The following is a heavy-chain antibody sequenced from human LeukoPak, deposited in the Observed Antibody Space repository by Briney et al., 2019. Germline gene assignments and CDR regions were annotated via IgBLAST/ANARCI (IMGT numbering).Heavy chain of an antibody. D-gene: IGHD1-26*01. CDR3: AREPLVGATSHLFDY. Sequence: GGSLRLSCAASGFTFRSYGMHWVRQAPGKGLEWVAVISYDGSNKYYADSVKGRFTISRDNSKNTLYLQMNSLRAEDTAVYYCAREPLVGATSHLFDYWGQGTLVTVSS. J-gene: IGHJ4*02. CDR1: GFTFRSYG. V-gene: IGHV3-30*19. CDR2: ISYDGSNK.